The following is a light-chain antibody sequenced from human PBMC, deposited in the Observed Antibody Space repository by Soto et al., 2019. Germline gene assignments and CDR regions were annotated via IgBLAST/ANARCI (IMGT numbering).Light chain of an antibody. V-gene: IGKV3-11*01. CDR2: DAY. Sequence: EIVLTQSPATLSLSPGERAPLSCRASQSVSSYLAWYQQKPGQAHRLLIYDAYNRATGIQARFSGSGSGTDFTLTIRSLEPEDFAVYYCKQRSNWPITFGQGTRLEIK. CDR1: QSVSSY. J-gene: IGKJ5*01. CDR3: KQRSNWPIT.